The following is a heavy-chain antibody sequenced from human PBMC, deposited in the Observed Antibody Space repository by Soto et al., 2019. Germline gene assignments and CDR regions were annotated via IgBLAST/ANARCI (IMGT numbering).Heavy chain of an antibody. J-gene: IGHJ4*02. CDR2: SFYSGST. D-gene: IGHD3-10*01. Sequence: QVQLQESGPGLVKPSQTLSLTCTVSGGSINSGGYYWSWIRQHPGKGLEWIGYSFYSGSTYYNPSLKSRVTISVYMSKNQFSLKLSSVTAADTAVYYCAGVGGSGSPFDNWGQGTLVTVSS. CDR1: GGSINSGGYY. V-gene: IGHV4-31*03. CDR3: AGVGGSGSPFDN.